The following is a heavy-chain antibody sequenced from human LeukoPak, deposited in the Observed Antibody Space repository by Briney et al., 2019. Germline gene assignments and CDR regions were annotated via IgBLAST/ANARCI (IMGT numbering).Heavy chain of an antibody. CDR1: GFTFSSYA. Sequence: PGGSLRLSCAASGFTFSSYAMSWVRQAPGKGLEWVANIKQDGSEKYYVDSVKGRFTISRDNAKNSLYLQMNSLRAEDTAVYYCAREPGDYWGQGTLVTVSS. V-gene: IGHV3-7*01. CDR3: AREPGDY. CDR2: IKQDGSEK. D-gene: IGHD1-14*01. J-gene: IGHJ4*02.